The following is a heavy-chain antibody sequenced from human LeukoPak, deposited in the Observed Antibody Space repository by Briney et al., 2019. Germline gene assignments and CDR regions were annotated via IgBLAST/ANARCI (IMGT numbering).Heavy chain of an antibody. D-gene: IGHD3-10*01. J-gene: IGHJ5*02. CDR1: GGSFSNNY. Sequence: SATLSLTWSVSGGSFSNNYWRWIRQPAGKGMEWIGRIYTSGNTNYNPSLKSRVTMSVDTSKNQFSLKLTSVTAADTAAYYCARDKEDYSGSGSYYSLSWGQGTLVTVSS. V-gene: IGHV4-4*07. CDR3: ARDKEDYSGSGSYYSLS. CDR2: IYTSGNT.